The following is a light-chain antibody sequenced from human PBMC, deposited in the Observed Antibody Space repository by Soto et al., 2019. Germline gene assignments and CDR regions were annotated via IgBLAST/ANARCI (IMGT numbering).Light chain of an antibody. J-gene: IGKJ5*01. V-gene: IGKV3-15*01. CDR2: YAS. Sequence: EIMMTQSPATLSVSPGERATLSCRASQSVSNNLAWYQQKPGQAPRLLIYYASTRATGIPARFSGSGSGTEFTLTISSLQSEDFALYYYQQYNNWPPITFGQGTRLEMK. CDR1: QSVSNN. CDR3: QQYNNWPPIT.